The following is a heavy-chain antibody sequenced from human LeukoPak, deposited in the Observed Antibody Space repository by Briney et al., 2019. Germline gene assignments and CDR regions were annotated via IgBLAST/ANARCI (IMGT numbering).Heavy chain of an antibody. J-gene: IGHJ3*02. D-gene: IGHD3-10*01. CDR3: ARGSNFYYYGSGDAFDI. Sequence: ASVKVSCKASGYTFTSYDINWVRQATGQGLERMGWMNPNSGNTGYAQKFQGRVTMTRNTSISTAYMELSSLRSEDTAVYYCARGSNFYYYGSGDAFDIWGQGTMVTVSS. V-gene: IGHV1-8*01. CDR1: GYTFTSYD. CDR2: MNPNSGNT.